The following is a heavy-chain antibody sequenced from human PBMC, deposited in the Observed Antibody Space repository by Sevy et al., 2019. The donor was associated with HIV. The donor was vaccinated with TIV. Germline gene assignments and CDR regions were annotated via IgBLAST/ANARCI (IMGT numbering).Heavy chain of an antibody. J-gene: IGHJ6*02. V-gene: IGHV3-30-3*01. CDR3: ARERTYSSSSDYYYGMDV. CDR2: ISYDGSNK. Sequence: LRLSCAASGFTFSSYAMHWVRQAPGKGLEWVAVISYDGSNKYYADSVKGRFTISRDNSKNTLYLQMNSLRAEDTAVYYCARERTYSSSSDYYYGMDVWGQGTTVTVSS. D-gene: IGHD6-13*01. CDR1: GFTFSSYA.